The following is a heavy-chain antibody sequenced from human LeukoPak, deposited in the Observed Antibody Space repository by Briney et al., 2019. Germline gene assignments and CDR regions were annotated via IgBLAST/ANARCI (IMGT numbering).Heavy chain of an antibody. V-gene: IGHV1-8*01. CDR2: MNPNSGNT. Sequence: ASVKVSCKASGYTFTSYDINWVRQATGQGLEWMGWMNPNSGNTGYAQKFQGRVTMTRNTSISTAYMELSSLRSEDTAVYYCARVSRFLREGAVDPWGQGTLVTVSS. CDR1: GYTFTSYD. CDR3: ARVSRFLREGAVDP. D-gene: IGHD3-3*01. J-gene: IGHJ5*02.